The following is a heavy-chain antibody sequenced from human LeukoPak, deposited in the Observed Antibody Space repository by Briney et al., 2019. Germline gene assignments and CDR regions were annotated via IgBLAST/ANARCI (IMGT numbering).Heavy chain of an antibody. J-gene: IGHJ3*02. D-gene: IGHD3-10*01. CDR3: ARGSYSAVNAFDI. V-gene: IGHV3-33*01. CDR1: GFTFSSYG. Sequence: GRSLRLSCAASGFTFSSYGMHWVRQAPGKGLEWVAVIWYDGSNKYYADPVKGRFTISRDNSKNTLYLQMNSLRAEDTAVYYCARGSYSAVNAFDIWGQGTMVTVSS. CDR2: IWYDGSNK.